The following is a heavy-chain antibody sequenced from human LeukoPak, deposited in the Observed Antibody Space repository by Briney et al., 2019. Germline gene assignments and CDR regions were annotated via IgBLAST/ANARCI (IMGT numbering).Heavy chain of an antibody. D-gene: IGHD3-16*02. V-gene: IGHV1-8*01. Sequence: ASVKVSCKASGYTFTSYDFNWVRQAPGQGLEWLGWMNPNSGDTGYAQRFQGRVSMTRDTSITTAYMELRSLRSDDTAVYYCARVEAILTDYYDYVWGSYRFEYWGQGTLVTVSS. CDR1: GYTFTSYD. J-gene: IGHJ4*02. CDR3: ARVEAILTDYYDYVWGSYRFEY. CDR2: MNPNSGDT.